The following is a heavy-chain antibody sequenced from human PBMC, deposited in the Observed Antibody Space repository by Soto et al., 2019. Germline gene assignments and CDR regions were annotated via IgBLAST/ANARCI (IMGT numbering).Heavy chain of an antibody. CDR3: ARGVDSWSGYLF. V-gene: IGHV4-34*01. Sequence: KTSETLSLTCALYGGSFDGYYWSWIRQSPGKGLEWIGEIHHSGSTKYNPSLKSRVSLSVDTSTKQFSLKMTSMTAADRGVCYCARGVDSWSGYLFWGQGTPVTVSS. D-gene: IGHD3-3*01. J-gene: IGHJ4*02. CDR1: GGSFDGYY. CDR2: IHHSGST.